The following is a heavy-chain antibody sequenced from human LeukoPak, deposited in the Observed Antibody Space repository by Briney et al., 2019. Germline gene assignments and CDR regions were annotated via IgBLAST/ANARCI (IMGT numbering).Heavy chain of an antibody. D-gene: IGHD2-15*01. V-gene: IGHV4-59*01. CDR1: GGSISSYY. CDR2: IYYSGST. Sequence: SETLSLTCTVSGGSISSYYWSWIRQPPGKGLEWIGYIYYSGSTNHNPSLKSRVTISVDTSKNQFSLKLSSVTAADTAVYYCAASGGSSNWFDPWGQGTLVTVSS. J-gene: IGHJ5*02. CDR3: AASGGSSNWFDP.